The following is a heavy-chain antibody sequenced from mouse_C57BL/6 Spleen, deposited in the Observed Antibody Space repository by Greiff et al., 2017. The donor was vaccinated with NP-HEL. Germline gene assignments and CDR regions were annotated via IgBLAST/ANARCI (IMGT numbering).Heavy chain of an antibody. J-gene: IGHJ2*01. CDR1: GYSITSGYY. V-gene: IGHV3-6*01. D-gene: IGHD2-4*01. Sequence: DVQLQESGPGLVKPSQSLSLTCSVTGYSITSGYYWNWIRQFPGNKLEWMGYISYDGSNNYNPSLKNRISITRDTSKNQFFLKLNSVTTEDTATYYCARDGLRPYFDYWGQGTTLTVSS. CDR3: ARDGLRPYFDY. CDR2: ISYDGSN.